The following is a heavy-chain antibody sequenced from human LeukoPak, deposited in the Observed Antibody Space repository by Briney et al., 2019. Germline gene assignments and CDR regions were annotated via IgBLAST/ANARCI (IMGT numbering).Heavy chain of an antibody. V-gene: IGHV6-1*01. CDR3: ASDSSGLFDN. J-gene: IGHJ4*02. CDR1: GDSVSSNSAA. Sequence: SQTLSPTCALSGDSVSSNSAAWNWIRQSPSRGLEWLGRTYYKSRWFSDYAVSVKSRLTINADTSKNQFSLQLNSVTPEDTAVYYCASDSSGLFDNWGQGNLVTVSS. CDR2: TYYKSRWFS. D-gene: IGHD3-22*01.